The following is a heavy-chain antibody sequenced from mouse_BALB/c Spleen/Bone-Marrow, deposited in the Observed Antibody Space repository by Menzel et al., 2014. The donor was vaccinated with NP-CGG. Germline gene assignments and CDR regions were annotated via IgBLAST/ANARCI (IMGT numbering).Heavy chain of an antibody. J-gene: IGHJ3*01. D-gene: IGHD2-3*01. Sequence: VQGVESGAELAKPGASVKMSCKASGHTFTSYWMHWVKQRPGQGLEWIGYINPSTGYTEYNQKFKDKATLTADKSSSTAHMQLSSLTSEDSAVYYCARYDGYEAYWGQGTLVTVSA. V-gene: IGHV1-7*01. CDR3: ARYDGYEAY. CDR1: GHTFTSYW. CDR2: INPSTGYT.